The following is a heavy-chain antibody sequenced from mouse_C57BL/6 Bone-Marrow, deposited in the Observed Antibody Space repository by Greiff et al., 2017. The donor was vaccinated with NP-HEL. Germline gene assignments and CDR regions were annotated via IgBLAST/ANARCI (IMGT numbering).Heavy chain of an antibody. V-gene: IGHV1-67*01. CDR1: GYTFTDYA. CDR3: ARGYVSYYYGSSYYFDY. J-gene: IGHJ2*01. Sequence: QVQLKESGPELVRPGVSVKISCKGSGYTFTDYAMHWVKQSHAKSLEWIGVISTYYGDASYNQKFKDKATMTVDKSSSTAYMELARLTSEDSAVYYCARGYVSYYYGSSYYFDYWGQGTTLTVSS. D-gene: IGHD1-1*01. CDR2: ISTYYGDA.